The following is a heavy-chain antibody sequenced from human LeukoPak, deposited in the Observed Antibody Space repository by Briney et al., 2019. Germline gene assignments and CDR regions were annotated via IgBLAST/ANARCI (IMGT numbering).Heavy chain of an antibody. CDR1: GYTFTSYG. J-gene: IGHJ3*02. CDR3: ARDFRAATRYAFDI. V-gene: IGHV1-18*01. D-gene: IGHD2-15*01. CDR2: ISAYNGNT. Sequence: ASVKVSCKASGYTFTSYGISRVRQAPGQGLEWMGWISAYNGNTNYAQKLQGRVTMTTDTSTSTAYMELRSPRSDDTAVYYCARDFRAATRYAFDIWGQGTMVTVSS.